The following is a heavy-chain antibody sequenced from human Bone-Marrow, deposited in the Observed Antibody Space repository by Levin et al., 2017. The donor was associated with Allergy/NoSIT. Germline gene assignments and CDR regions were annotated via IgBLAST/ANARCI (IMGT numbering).Heavy chain of an antibody. CDR3: ARDSGYWYFDR. J-gene: IGHJ2*01. CDR2: ISSSSAYI. CDR1: GVTFSSDS. D-gene: IGHD7-27*01. Sequence: PGGSLRLSCEVSGVTFSSDSMNWVRQAPGKGLEWVACISSSSAYITYADSVKGRFTISRDNAKRSLSLQMDRLRVDDTAVYYCARDSGYWYFDRWGRGTLVTVSS. V-gene: IGHV3-21*01.